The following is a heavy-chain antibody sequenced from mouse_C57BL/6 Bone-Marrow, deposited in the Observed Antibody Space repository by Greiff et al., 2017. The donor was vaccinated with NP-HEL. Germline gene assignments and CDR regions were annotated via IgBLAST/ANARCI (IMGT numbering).Heavy chain of an antibody. Sequence: EVKLMESGGGLVKPGGSLKLSCAASGFTFSSYAMSWVRQTPEKRLEWVATISDGGSYTYYPDNVKGRFTISRDNAKNNLYLQMSHLKSEDTAMYYCARYYDSCAGDYFDYWGQGTTLTVSS. D-gene: IGHD1-1*01. CDR2: ISDGGSYT. CDR1: GFTFSSYA. J-gene: IGHJ2*01. V-gene: IGHV5-4*03. CDR3: ARYYDSCAGDYFDY.